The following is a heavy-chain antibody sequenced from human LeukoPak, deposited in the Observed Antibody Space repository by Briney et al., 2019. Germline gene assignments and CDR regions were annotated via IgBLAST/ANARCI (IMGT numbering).Heavy chain of an antibody. V-gene: IGHV3-23*01. Sequence: GGSLRLSCAASGFTFGSYAMTWGRGAPGKGVEGGSSLGDSGISTYYAVSVRGRFTISTDNTKHTLYLQMNSLRVEATAVYYCVKGNSGSYPAHRRFEYWGLGTLVTVSS. D-gene: IGHD1-26*01. CDR2: LGDSGIST. CDR1: GFTFGSYA. J-gene: IGHJ4*02. CDR3: VKGNSGSYPAHRRFEY.